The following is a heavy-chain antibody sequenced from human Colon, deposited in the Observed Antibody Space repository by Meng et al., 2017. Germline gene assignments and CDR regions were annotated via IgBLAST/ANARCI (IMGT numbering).Heavy chain of an antibody. CDR1: GGSITSNNW. Sequence: VARQSSAPGLVRPSGTLSLPSAVFGGSITSNNWCSWVRQPSGKGLEWIGEIYHSGTTNYNASLKSRVTISVDRSKNQFSLKLSSVTAADTAVYYCARLLLSFGQWNLDYWGPGTLVTVSS. J-gene: IGHJ4*02. CDR2: IYHSGTT. V-gene: IGHV4-4*02. CDR3: ARLLLSFGQWNLDY. D-gene: IGHD3-10*01.